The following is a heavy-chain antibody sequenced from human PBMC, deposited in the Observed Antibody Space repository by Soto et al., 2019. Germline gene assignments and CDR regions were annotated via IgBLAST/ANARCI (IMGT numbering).Heavy chain of an antibody. J-gene: IGHJ4*02. CDR2: ISGSGSST. V-gene: IGHV3-23*01. CDR3: AKDWGYDFWSGSSYYFDY. CDR1: GFTFSSYA. D-gene: IGHD3-3*01. Sequence: GGSLRLSCAASGFTFSSYAMSWVRQAPGKGLEWVSAISGSGSSTYYADSAKGRFTISRDNSKNTLYLQMNSLRAEDTAVYYCAKDWGYDFWSGSSYYFDYWGQGTLVTVSS.